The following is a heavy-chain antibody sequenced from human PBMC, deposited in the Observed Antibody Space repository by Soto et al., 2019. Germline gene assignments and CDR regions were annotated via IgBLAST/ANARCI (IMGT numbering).Heavy chain of an antibody. CDR2: IPYDGSNK. D-gene: IGHD2-2*01. J-gene: IGHJ4*02. V-gene: IGHV3-30*03. CDR1: GFTFSHYG. Sequence: QVQLVESGGGVVQPGRSLRLSCAASGFTFSHYGIHWVRQAPGKGLEWLAVIPYDGSNKHYADSVKGRFTVSRDNAKNTLYLKMNSLIAEDTAVYFCARYSCKYQGPIDYWGQGTLVTVSS. CDR3: ARYSCKYQGPIDY.